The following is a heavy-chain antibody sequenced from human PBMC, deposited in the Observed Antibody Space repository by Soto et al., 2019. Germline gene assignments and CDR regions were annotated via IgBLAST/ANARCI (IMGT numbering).Heavy chain of an antibody. D-gene: IGHD6-19*01. Sequence: PSETLSLTCTVSGGSINNSSFYWGWVRQPPGKRLEWIGSIYYSGSAYYNPSLKSRLTISVDTSKNQFSLKLSSVTAADTAVYYCARGWLVFSFDIWGQGTMVTVSS. CDR1: GGSINNSSFY. CDR2: IYYSGSA. CDR3: ARGWLVFSFDI. V-gene: IGHV4-39*01. J-gene: IGHJ3*02.